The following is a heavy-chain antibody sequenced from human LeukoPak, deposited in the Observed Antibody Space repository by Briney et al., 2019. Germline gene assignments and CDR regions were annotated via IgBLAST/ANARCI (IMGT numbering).Heavy chain of an antibody. Sequence: PGGSLRLSCAASGFTFSSYAMHWVRQAPGKGLEWVAVISYDGSNKYYADSVKGRFTISRDNSKNTLYLQMNSLRAEDTAVYYCARRFPVVAGSFDYWGQGTLVTVSS. V-gene: IGHV3-30-3*01. J-gene: IGHJ4*02. CDR1: GFTFSSYA. D-gene: IGHD6-19*01. CDR3: ARRFPVVAGSFDY. CDR2: ISYDGSNK.